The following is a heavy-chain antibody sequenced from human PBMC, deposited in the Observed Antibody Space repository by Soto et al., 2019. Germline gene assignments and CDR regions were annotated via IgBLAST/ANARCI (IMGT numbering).Heavy chain of an antibody. CDR1: GFTFDDYA. D-gene: IGHD6-19*01. V-gene: IGHV3-9*01. CDR2: INWAGYSI. J-gene: IGHJ4*02. CDR3: VRDWANSGCYAFDS. Sequence: EVKLVESGGGLVQPGRSLRLSCAASGFTFDDYAMHWVRQTPGKGLEWVSGINWAGYSIAYADSVKGRFTISRDNANNSLFLEMNSLRPEDTALYYCVRDWANSGCYAFDSWGQGTLVTVSS.